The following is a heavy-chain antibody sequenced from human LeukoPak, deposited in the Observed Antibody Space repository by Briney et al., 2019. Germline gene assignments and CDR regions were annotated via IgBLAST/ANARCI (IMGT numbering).Heavy chain of an antibody. Sequence: SETLPLTCAVSGGSISSGGYSWSWIRQPPGTGLEWIGYIYHSGSTYYNPSLKSRVTISVDRSKNQFSLKLSSVTAADTAVYYCARAQWLALFDYWGQGTLVTVSS. D-gene: IGHD3-22*01. CDR2: IYHSGST. CDR1: GGSISSGGYS. CDR3: ARAQWLALFDY. J-gene: IGHJ4*02. V-gene: IGHV4-30-2*01.